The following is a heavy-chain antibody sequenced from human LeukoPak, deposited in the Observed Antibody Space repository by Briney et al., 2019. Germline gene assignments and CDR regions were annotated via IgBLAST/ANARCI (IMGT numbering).Heavy chain of an antibody. D-gene: IGHD4-11*01. V-gene: IGHV3-21*04. CDR2: ISSRSSYI. Sequence: GGSLRLSCAASGFTFSSYSMNWVRQAPGKGLEWVSSISSRSSYIYYADSVKGRFTVSRDNAKNSLYLQMNSLRAEDTAVYYCARDDYPGGYWGQGTLVTVSS. CDR3: ARDDYPGGY. CDR1: GFTFSSYS. J-gene: IGHJ4*02.